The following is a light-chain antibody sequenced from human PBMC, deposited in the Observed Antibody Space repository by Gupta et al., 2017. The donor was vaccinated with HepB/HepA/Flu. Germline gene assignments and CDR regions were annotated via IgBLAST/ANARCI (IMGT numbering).Light chain of an antibody. CDR2: GNS. CDR3: QSFDGSLSAYV. J-gene: IGLJ1*01. CDR1: TSNIGAGYD. V-gene: IGLV1-40*01. Sequence: SVLTQPPLLSGSPGLRVTISCTGLTSNIGAGYDVHWYQQLPGAAPKLLISGNSNRPAGVPDRVSAFRSGTTASLAISELRDEDEADYFCQSFDGSLSAYVFGTGTQVTVL.